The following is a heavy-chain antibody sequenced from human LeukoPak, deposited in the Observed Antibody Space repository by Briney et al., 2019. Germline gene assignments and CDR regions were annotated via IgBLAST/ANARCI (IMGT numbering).Heavy chain of an antibody. D-gene: IGHD7-27*01. Sequence: GSSVKVSCKVSGDTFSSYAFSWLRQAPGQGLEWMGGIIPIYGTPNYAQKFQGRVTITTDESMSTAYMELSSLRSEDTAVYYCARDHWGIVENGYDYFYYDMDVWSKGPTVTVSS. CDR1: GDTFSSYA. CDR2: IIPIYGTP. J-gene: IGHJ6*03. V-gene: IGHV1-69*05. CDR3: ARDHWGIVENGYDYFYYDMDV.